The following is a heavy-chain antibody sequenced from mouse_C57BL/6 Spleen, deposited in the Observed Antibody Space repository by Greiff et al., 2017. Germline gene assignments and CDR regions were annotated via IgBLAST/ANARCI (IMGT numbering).Heavy chain of an antibody. V-gene: IGHV1-69*01. CDR3: ARGTGTYYWDY. J-gene: IGHJ2*01. D-gene: IGHD4-1*01. Sequence: QVQLQQPGAELVMPGASVKLSCKASGYTFTSYWMHWVKQRPGQGLEWIGEIAPSDSYTNYTQKFKGKSTLTVDKSSSTAYMQLSSLTSEDSAVYYCARGTGTYYWDYGGQGTTLTVSS. CDR2: IAPSDSYT. CDR1: GYTFTSYW.